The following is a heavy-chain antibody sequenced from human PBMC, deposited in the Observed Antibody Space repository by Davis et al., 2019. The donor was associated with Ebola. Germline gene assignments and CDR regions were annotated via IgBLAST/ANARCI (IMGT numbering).Heavy chain of an antibody. D-gene: IGHD1-20*01. CDR2: ISSRDGGT. CDR1: GFSFGDYY. J-gene: IGHJ4*02. Sequence: PGGSLRLSCAASGFSFGDYYMNWIRQAPGKGLEWVSYISSRDGGTYYADSVKGRFTISRDNARKSLFLQMNTLGAEDAAVYYCKTDPNWRSGSWGQGTLVIVSS. V-gene: IGHV3-11*04. CDR3: KTDPNWRSGS.